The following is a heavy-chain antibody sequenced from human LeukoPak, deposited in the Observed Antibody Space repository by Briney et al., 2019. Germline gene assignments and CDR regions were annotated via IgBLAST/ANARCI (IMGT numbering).Heavy chain of an antibody. CDR1: GGSISSYY. D-gene: IGHD3-9*01. Sequence: SETLSLTCTVSGGSISSYYWSWIRQPPGKGVEWIGYIYYTGSTNYNPSLKSRVTISVDTSKNQLSLKLISVTAADTAVYYCARFEGYDFLTGYAYYFDYWGQGTLVTVSS. CDR3: ARFEGYDFLTGYAYYFDY. J-gene: IGHJ4*02. V-gene: IGHV4-59*01. CDR2: IYYTGST.